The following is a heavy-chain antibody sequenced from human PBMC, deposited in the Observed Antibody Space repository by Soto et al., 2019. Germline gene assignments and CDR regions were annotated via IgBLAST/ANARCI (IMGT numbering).Heavy chain of an antibody. J-gene: IGHJ6*02. CDR2: ISAYNGNT. D-gene: IGHD2-21*02. Sequence: QVQLVQSGAEVKKPGASVKVSCKASGYTFTSYGISWVRQAPGQGLEWMGWISAYNGNTNYAQKLQGRVTMTTDTSTSTDYMELRSMRSDDTAVYYCARDISYCGGDCYSSYYCYGMDVWGQGTTVTVSS. CDR3: ARDISYCGGDCYSSYYCYGMDV. V-gene: IGHV1-18*04. CDR1: GYTFTSYG.